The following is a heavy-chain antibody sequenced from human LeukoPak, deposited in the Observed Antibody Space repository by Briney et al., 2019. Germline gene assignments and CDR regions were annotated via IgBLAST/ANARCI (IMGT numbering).Heavy chain of an antibody. J-gene: IGHJ4*02. CDR2: IHTSGST. Sequence: SETLSLTCTVSGGSISSYYWSWIRQPAGKGREWIGRIHTSGSTNNNPSLKSRVTMSVDTSKNQFSLKLSSVTAADTAVYYCARGSYYYYYDSSGYEGTGFDYWGQGTLVTVSS. D-gene: IGHD3-22*01. V-gene: IGHV4-4*07. CDR1: GGSISSYY. CDR3: ARGSYYYYYDSSGYEGTGFDY.